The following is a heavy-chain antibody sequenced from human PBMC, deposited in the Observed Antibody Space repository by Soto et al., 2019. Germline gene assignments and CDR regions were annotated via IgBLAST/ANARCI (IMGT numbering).Heavy chain of an antibody. Sequence: EVQLLESGGGLVQPGGSLRLSCAASGFTFSSYAMSWVRQAPGKGLEWVSSIDGSGGSTYYVDSMDGRFTISRDNSKINLYLKMNNLRAEDTAVYYCAKSELNFYCSSCYYGMDVWGQGTTVTVSS. J-gene: IGHJ6*02. D-gene: IGHD2-8*01. CDR2: IDGSGGST. V-gene: IGHV3-23*01. CDR3: AKSELNFYCSSCYYGMDV. CDR1: GFTFSSYA.